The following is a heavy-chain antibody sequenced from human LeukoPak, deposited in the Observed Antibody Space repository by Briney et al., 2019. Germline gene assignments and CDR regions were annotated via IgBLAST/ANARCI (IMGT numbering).Heavy chain of an antibody. CDR2: INHSGST. CDR3: ARGSTITMVRGFFDY. D-gene: IGHD3-10*01. V-gene: IGHV4-34*01. J-gene: IGHJ4*02. Sequence: SETLSLTCAVYGGSFSGYYWSWIRQPPGKGLEWIGVINHSGSTNYNPSLKSRVTISVDTSKNQFSLKLSSVTAADTAVYYCARGSTITMVRGFFDYWGQGTLVTVSS. CDR1: GGSFSGYY.